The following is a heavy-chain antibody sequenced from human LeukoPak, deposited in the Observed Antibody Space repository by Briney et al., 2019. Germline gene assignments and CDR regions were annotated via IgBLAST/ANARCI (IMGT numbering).Heavy chain of an antibody. CDR3: AIDAWELPLDAFDI. D-gene: IGHD1-26*01. Sequence: GGSLRLSCAASGFTFSSYNMNWVRQAPGKGLEWVPYISDSGTTIYYADSVKGRFTISRDNAKNSLYLQMNSLRDEDTAVYYCAIDAWELPLDAFDIWGQGTMVTVSS. CDR2: ISDSGTTI. V-gene: IGHV3-48*02. CDR1: GFTFSSYN. J-gene: IGHJ3*02.